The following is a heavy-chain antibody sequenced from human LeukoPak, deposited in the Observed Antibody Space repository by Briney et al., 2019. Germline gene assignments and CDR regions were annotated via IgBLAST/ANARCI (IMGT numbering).Heavy chain of an antibody. CDR3: ARGAAAGPYYFDS. D-gene: IGHD6-13*01. J-gene: IGHJ4*02. Sequence: PGRSLRLSCAASGFTFSSCGMHWVRQAPGKGLEWVAVIWSDGSNEYYADSVKGRFTISRDNSKNTLYLQMNSLRAADTAVYYCARGAAAGPYYFDSWGQGALVTVSS. V-gene: IGHV3-33*01. CDR2: IWSDGSNE. CDR1: GFTFSSCG.